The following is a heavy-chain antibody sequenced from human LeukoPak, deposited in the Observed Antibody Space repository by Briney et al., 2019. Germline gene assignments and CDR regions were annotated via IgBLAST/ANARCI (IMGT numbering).Heavy chain of an antibody. D-gene: IGHD3-22*01. CDR1: GGSISSYY. V-gene: IGHV4-4*07. CDR3: ARVIHGYYYDSSGYYISSGYFDY. J-gene: IGHJ4*02. CDR2: IYTSGST. Sequence: SETLSLTCTDSGGSISSYYWSWIRQTAGKGLEWIGRIYTSGSTNYNPSLKSRVTMSVDTSKNQFSLKLSSVTAADTAVYYCARVIHGYYYDSSGYYISSGYFDYWGQVTLVTVSS.